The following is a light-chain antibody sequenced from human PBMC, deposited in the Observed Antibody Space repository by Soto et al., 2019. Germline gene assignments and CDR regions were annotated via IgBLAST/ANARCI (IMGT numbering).Light chain of an antibody. CDR1: SSDIGDYNY. CDR2: DVS. J-gene: IGLJ2*01. Sequence: QSALTQPASVSGSPGQSITISCTGTSSDIGDYNYVSWYQQRPGKAPKLMIYDVSNWPSGVSNRFSGSLSGNTASLTISGLQPEDEADYYCSSYTGGSTVVFGGGTKLTVL. V-gene: IGLV2-14*01. CDR3: SSYTGGSTVV.